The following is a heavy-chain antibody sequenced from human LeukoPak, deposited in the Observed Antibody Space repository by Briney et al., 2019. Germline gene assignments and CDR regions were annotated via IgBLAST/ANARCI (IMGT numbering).Heavy chain of an antibody. Sequence: PGGSLRLSCAASGFTFSSYSMNWVRQAPGKGLEWVSSISSSSSYIYYADSVKGRFTISRDNAKNSLYLQMNSLRAEDTAVYYCATGGIVGATLYDMDVWGKGTTVTVSS. V-gene: IGHV3-21*01. CDR1: GFTFSSYS. J-gene: IGHJ6*03. CDR3: ATGGIVGATLYDMDV. D-gene: IGHD1-26*01. CDR2: ISSSSSYI.